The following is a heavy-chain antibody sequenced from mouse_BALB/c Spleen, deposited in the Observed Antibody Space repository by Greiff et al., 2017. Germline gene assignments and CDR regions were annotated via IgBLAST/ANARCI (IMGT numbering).Heavy chain of an antibody. J-gene: IGHJ2*01. CDR1: GFNIKDYY. V-gene: IGHV14-1*02. CDR3: AKEGLLRFDY. D-gene: IGHD1-1*01. Sequence: EVQLVESGAELVRPGALVKLSCKASGFNIKDYYMHWVKQRPEQGLEWIGWIDPENGNTIYDPKFQGKASITEDTSSNTAYLQLSSLTSEDTAVYYCAKEGLLRFDYWGQGTTLTVSS. CDR2: IDPENGNT.